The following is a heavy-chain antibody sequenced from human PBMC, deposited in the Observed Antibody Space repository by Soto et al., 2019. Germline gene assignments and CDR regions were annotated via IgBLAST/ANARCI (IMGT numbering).Heavy chain of an antibody. V-gene: IGHV3-30*18. J-gene: IGHJ4*02. Sequence: QVQLVESGGGVVQPGRSLRLSCAASGFTFSSYGMHWVRQAPGKGLEWVAVISYDGSNKYYADSVKGRFTISRDNSKNTLYQQMNNLRAEDTAVYYCAKTTTSVTTVTNDYWGQGNLVTVSS. CDR2: ISYDGSNK. CDR1: GFTFSSYG. CDR3: AKTTTSVTTVTNDY. D-gene: IGHD4-17*01.